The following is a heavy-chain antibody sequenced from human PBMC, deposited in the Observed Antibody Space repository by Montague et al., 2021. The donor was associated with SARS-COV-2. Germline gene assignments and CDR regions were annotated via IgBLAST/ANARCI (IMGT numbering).Heavy chain of an antibody. J-gene: IGHJ3*02. Sequence: SETLSLTCTVSGGSISSYYWSWIRHHPAKGLEWFGYLNYSRSTNYYPSPMSRVTISLDTSKNQFSLTLNSVTAADTAVYYCARGSHGPDAFDIWGQGTMVAVSS. CDR2: LNYSRST. D-gene: IGHD5-18*01. CDR1: GGSISSYY. CDR3: ARGSHGPDAFDI. V-gene: IGHV4-59*01.